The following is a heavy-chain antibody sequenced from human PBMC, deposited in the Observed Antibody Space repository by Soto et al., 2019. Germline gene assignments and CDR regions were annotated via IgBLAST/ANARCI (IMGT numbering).Heavy chain of an antibody. J-gene: IGHJ4*02. V-gene: IGHV1-3*01. CDR2: INAGNGNT. CDR1: GYTFTSYA. Sequence: ASVKVSCKASGYTFTSYAMHWVRQAPGQRLEWMGWINAGNGNTKYSQKFQGRVTITRDTSASTAYMELSSLRPEDTAVYYCARTTSYDFWSGYSSSFDYWGQGTLVTVSS. D-gene: IGHD3-3*01. CDR3: ARTTSYDFWSGYSSSFDY.